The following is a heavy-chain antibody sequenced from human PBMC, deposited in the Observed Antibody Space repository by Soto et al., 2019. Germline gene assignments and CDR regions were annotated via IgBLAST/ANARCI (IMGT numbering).Heavy chain of an antibody. J-gene: IGHJ4*02. V-gene: IGHV3-30*18. Sequence: QVQLVESGGGVVQPGRSLRLSCAASGFTFSSYGMHWVRQAPGKGLEWVAVISYDGSNKYYADSVKGRFTISRDNSKNTLYLQMNSLRAEETAVYYCEKARFPIGRLVIPADYWGQGTLVTVSS. CDR3: EKARFPIGRLVIPADY. CDR1: GFTFSSYG. CDR2: ISYDGSNK. D-gene: IGHD3-9*01.